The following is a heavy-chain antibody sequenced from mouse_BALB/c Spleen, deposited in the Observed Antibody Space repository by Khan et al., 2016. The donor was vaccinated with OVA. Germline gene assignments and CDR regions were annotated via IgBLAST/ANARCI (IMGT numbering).Heavy chain of an antibody. V-gene: IGHV1-4*01. CDR1: GYTFTNYT. CDR3: VRDGAYHRNDGWFAY. Sequence: QVRLQQSGAELARPGASVKMSCKASGYTFTNYTIHWIKLRPGQGLEWIGYINPSNGYSNYNQKFKDKVTLTADKSSTTAYMQLSSLTSDDSAVYNCVRDGAYHRNDGWFAYWGLGTLVTVSA. J-gene: IGHJ3*01. CDR2: INPSNGYS. D-gene: IGHD2-14*01.